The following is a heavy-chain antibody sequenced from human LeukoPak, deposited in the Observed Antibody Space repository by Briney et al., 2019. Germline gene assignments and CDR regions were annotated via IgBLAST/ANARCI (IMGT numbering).Heavy chain of an antibody. V-gene: IGHV1-46*01. CDR2: INPSGGST. CDR1: GYTFTSYY. J-gene: IGHJ4*02. CDR3: ASTSCGNNLSSFCFDY. Sequence: ASVKVSCKASGYTFTSYYMHWVRQAPGQGLEWMGIINPSGGSTSYAQKFQGRVTMTRDTSTSTVYMELSSLRSEVTAVYYCASTSCGNNLSSFCFDYWGQGTLVTVSS. D-gene: IGHD1-14*01.